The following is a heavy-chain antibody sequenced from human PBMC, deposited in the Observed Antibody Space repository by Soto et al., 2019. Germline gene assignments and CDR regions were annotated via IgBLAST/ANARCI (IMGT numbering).Heavy chain of an antibody. D-gene: IGHD3-10*01. J-gene: IGHJ4*02. CDR2: IYWDDDK. CDR3: AHNPYYGSWTYSFDY. V-gene: IGHV2-5*02. Sequence: QITLKESGTTLVKPTQTLTLTFTFSGFSLSTSGVGVGWIRQPPGTTLEWRALIYWDDDKRYSPSLKSKLTISKNPSKNKVVLTLTNIDPVETTTYFCAHNPYYGSWTYSFDYWGQGTLGTVSS. CDR1: GFSLSTSGVG.